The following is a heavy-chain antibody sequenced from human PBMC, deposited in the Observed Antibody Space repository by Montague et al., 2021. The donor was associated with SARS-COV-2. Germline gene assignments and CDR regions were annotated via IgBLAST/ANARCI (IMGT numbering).Heavy chain of an antibody. V-gene: IGHV3-48*03. J-gene: IGHJ3*01. Sequence: SLRLSCAASGFTFSNYDMNCVRQAQGKGPEWLSYISTSAYTTSYAASVKGRFTISRDNGTNSLYLQMNGLRVEDTAVYYCTRDYRSIVGDGLDFWGQGTKVTVS. CDR3: TRDYRSIVGDGLDF. CDR2: ISTSAYTT. D-gene: IGHD3-16*02. CDR1: GFTFSNYD.